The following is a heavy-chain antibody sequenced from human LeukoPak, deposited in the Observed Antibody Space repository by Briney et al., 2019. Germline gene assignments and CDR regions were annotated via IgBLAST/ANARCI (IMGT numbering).Heavy chain of an antibody. CDR2: LNQDASRR. J-gene: IGHJ4*02. Sequence: GGSLRLSCVASGFTFRDYWMSWIRLAPGKGPEWVAHLNQDASRRYYVGSVQGRFTISRDNAKNSLYLQMNSLSIEDTAVYYCARDEGGGWYQEDSWGQGTLVTVSS. CDR3: ARDEGGGWYQEDS. V-gene: IGHV3-7*01. CDR1: GFTFRDYW. D-gene: IGHD6-19*01.